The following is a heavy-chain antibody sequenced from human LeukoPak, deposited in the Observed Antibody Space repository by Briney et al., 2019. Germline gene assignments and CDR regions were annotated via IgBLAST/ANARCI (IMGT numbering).Heavy chain of an antibody. V-gene: IGHV4-34*01. CDR2: INHSGST. CDR1: GGSFSGYY. D-gene: IGHD3-10*01. CDR3: ARSRVRGVRWFDP. Sequence: SETLSLTCAVYGGSFSGYYWSWIRQLPGKGLEWIGEINHSGSTNYNPSLKSRVTISVDTSKNQFSLKLSSVTAADTAVYYCARSRVRGVRWFDPWGQGTLVTVSS. J-gene: IGHJ5*02.